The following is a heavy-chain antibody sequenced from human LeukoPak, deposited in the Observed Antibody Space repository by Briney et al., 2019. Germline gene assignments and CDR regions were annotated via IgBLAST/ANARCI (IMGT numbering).Heavy chain of an antibody. D-gene: IGHD6-25*01. CDR1: GSSISTYY. Sequence: PSETLSLTCTVSGSSISTYYWSWIRQPPGKGLEWIGDINHRGSTNYNPSLKSRVTISVDTSKNQFSLQLSSVTAADTAVYYCARGGYWRLEGWGQGTLVTVSS. J-gene: IGHJ4*02. V-gene: IGHV4-34*01. CDR2: INHRGST. CDR3: ARGGYWRLEG.